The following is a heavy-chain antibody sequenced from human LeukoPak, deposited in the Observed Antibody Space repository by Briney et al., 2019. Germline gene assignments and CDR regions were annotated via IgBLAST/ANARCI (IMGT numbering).Heavy chain of an antibody. CDR3: AKLVSGWYDD. CDR1: GFTFSSYD. D-gene: IGHD6-19*01. Sequence: VGSLRLSCAAYGFTFSSYDMSWVRQAPRKGLEWVSAINGGGSTTYYADSVKGRFTISRDYSKNTLYLQMNGLRAEDTALYYCAKLVSGWYDDWGQGTLATVSS. CDR2: INGGGSTT. J-gene: IGHJ5*02. V-gene: IGHV3-23*01.